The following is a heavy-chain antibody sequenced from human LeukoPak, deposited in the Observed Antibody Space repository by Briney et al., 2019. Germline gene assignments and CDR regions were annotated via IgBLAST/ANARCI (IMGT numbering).Heavy chain of an antibody. CDR1: GGSISSSNYY. V-gene: IGHV4-39*07. Sequence: PSETLSLTCTVSGGSISSSNYYWGWIRQPPGKGLECIGSVYYSGNTYYNPSLKSRVTISVDTSKNQFSLKLSSVTAADTAVYYCARDDNYYDSSGYSVSDAFDIWGQGTMVTVSS. J-gene: IGHJ3*02. CDR3: ARDDNYYDSSGYSVSDAFDI. D-gene: IGHD3-22*01. CDR2: VYYSGNT.